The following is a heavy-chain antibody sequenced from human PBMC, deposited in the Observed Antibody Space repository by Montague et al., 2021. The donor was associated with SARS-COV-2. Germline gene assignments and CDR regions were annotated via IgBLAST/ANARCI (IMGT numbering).Heavy chain of an antibody. CDR3: AQGIGDSRSFLEF. CDR2: ISWDGTTT. J-gene: IGHJ4*02. D-gene: IGHD6-13*01. CDR1: GFKFDDYT. Sequence: SLRLSCPASGFKFDDYTMHWVRQVPGKGLQWVSLISWDGTTTHYAESVEGRFTISRDNSISSLYLQMSSLRNDDTGLYYCAQGIGDSRSFLEFWGQGTLLTVSS. V-gene: IGHV3-43*01.